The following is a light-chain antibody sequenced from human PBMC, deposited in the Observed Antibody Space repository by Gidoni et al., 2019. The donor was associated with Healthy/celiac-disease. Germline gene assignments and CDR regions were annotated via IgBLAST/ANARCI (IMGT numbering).Light chain of an antibody. J-gene: IGKJ2*01. Sequence: EIVMTQSPATLSVSPGERATLSCRASPSVSSNLAWYQQKPGQAPRLLSYGASTRATGIPARFRGSGSGTEYTLTISSLQSEDFAVYYCQQDNNWPPLYTFGQGTKLEIK. CDR1: PSVSSN. V-gene: IGKV3-15*01. CDR2: GAS. CDR3: QQDNNWPPLYT.